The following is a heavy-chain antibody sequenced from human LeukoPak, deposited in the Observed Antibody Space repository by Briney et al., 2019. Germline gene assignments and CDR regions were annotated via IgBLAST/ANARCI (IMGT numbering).Heavy chain of an antibody. CDR3: ARESYEEDCSSTSCRPSGYYYYYMDV. V-gene: IGHV4-4*07. CDR2: IYTSGST. D-gene: IGHD2-2*01. Sequence: SETLSLTCTVSGGSLSSYYWSWIRQPAGKGLEWIGRIYTSGSTNYNPSLKSRATMSVDTSKNQFSLKLSSVTAADTAVYYCARESYEEDCSSTSCRPSGYYYYYMDVWGNRTTVTVSS. J-gene: IGHJ6*03. CDR1: GGSLSSYY.